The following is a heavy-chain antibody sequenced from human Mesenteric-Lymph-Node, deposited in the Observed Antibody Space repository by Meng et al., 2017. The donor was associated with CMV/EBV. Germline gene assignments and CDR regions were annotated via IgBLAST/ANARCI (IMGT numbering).Heavy chain of an antibody. CDR2: INPNSGGT. CDR3: ASGAHIVVVPAASNWFDP. CDR1: GYTFTGYY. V-gene: IGHV1-2*02. D-gene: IGHD2-2*01. Sequence: ASVKVSCKASGYTFTGYYMHWVRQAPGQGLEWMGWINPNSGGTNYAQKFQGRVTMTRDTSISTAYMELSRLRSDDTAVYYCASGAHIVVVPAASNWFDPWGQGTLVTVSS. J-gene: IGHJ5*02.